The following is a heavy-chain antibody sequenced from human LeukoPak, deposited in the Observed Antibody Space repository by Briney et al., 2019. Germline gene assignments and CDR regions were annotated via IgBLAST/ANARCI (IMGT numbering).Heavy chain of an antibody. CDR2: ISYDGSNK. CDR3: ARVQGGSAPHPLYFDY. D-gene: IGHD2-15*01. CDR1: GFAFSSHA. V-gene: IGHV3-30-3*01. Sequence: GESLRLSCAASGFAFSSHAMTWVRQAPGKGLEWVAVISYDGSNKYYADSVKGRFTISRDNSKNTLYLQMNSLRAEDTAVYYCARVQGGSAPHPLYFDYWGQGTLVTVSS. J-gene: IGHJ4*02.